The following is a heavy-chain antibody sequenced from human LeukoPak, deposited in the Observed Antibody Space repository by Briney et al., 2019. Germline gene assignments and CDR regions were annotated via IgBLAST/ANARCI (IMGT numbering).Heavy chain of an antibody. Sequence: SETLSLTCAVYGGSFSGYYWSWIRQPPGKGLEWIGEINHSGSTNYNPSLKSRVTISVDTSKNQFSLKLSSVTAADTAVYYCARGSVRGVMGYYYYYMDVWGKGTTVTVSS. CDR1: GGSFSGYY. V-gene: IGHV4-34*01. CDR3: ARGSVRGVMGYYYYYMDV. CDR2: INHSGST. D-gene: IGHD3-10*01. J-gene: IGHJ6*03.